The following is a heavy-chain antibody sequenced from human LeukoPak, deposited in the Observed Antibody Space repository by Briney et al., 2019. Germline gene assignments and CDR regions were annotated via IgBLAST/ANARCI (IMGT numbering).Heavy chain of an antibody. CDR1: GFTFSSYE. CDR2: ISCSGSTI. V-gene: IGHV3-48*03. J-gene: IGHJ4*02. Sequence: PGGSLRLSCAASGFTFSSYEMNLGRQAAGKGLEWVSYISCSGSTIYYADSVKGRFTISRDNAKNSLHLQMNSLRAEDTAVYYCAFVGTMARGVPRAFDYWGQGTLVTVSS. CDR3: AFVGTMARGVPRAFDY. D-gene: IGHD3-10*01.